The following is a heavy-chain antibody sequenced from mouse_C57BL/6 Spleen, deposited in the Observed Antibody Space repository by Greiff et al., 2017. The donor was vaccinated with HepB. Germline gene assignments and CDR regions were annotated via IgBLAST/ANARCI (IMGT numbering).Heavy chain of an antibody. J-gene: IGHJ4*01. CDR3: ARHEEGEKEDYYAMDY. Sequence: QVQLQQSGAELVKPGASVKLSCKASGYTFTEYTIHWVKQRSGQGLEWIGWFYPGSGSIKYNENFKDKATLTADKASSTVYMELSRLTSEDSAVYFGARHEEGEKEDYYAMDYWGKGTSVTVSS. CDR2: FYPGSGSI. CDR1: GYTFTEYT. V-gene: IGHV1-62-2*01.